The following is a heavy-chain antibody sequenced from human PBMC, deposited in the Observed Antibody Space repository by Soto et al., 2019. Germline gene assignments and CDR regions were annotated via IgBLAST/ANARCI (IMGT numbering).Heavy chain of an antibody. CDR2: IIPILGIA. Sequence: SVKVSCKASGGTFSSYTISWVRQAPGQGPEWMGRIIPILGIANYAQKFQGRVTITADKSTSTAYMELSSLRSEDTAVYYCARGQAGSFDYWGQGTLVTVSS. D-gene: IGHD3-10*01. V-gene: IGHV1-69*02. CDR3: ARGQAGSFDY. J-gene: IGHJ4*02. CDR1: GGTFSSYT.